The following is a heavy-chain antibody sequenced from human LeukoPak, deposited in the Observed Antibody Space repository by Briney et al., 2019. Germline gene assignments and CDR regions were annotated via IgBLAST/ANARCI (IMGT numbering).Heavy chain of an antibody. J-gene: IGHJ3*02. V-gene: IGHV4-38-2*01. CDR1: GYSISSGYY. D-gene: IGHD3-22*01. CDR3: ARVRPYYYDSSGYYPHDAFDI. Sequence: KPSETLPLTCAVSGYSISSGYYWGWIRQPPGKGLEWIRSIYHSGSTYYNPSLKSRVTISVDTSKNQFSLKLSSVTAADTAVYYCARVRPYYYDSSGYYPHDAFDIWGQGTMVTVSS. CDR2: IYHSGST.